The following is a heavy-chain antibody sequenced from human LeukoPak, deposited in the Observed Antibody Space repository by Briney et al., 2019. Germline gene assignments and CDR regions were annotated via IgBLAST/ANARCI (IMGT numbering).Heavy chain of an antibody. V-gene: IGHV4-59*08. D-gene: IGHD3-10*01. CDR1: SESFSGYF. J-gene: IGHJ4*02. Sequence: IPSETLSLTCAIYSESFSGYFWSWIRQPPGKGLEWIGYIYYSGSTNYNPSLKSRVTISVDTSKNQFSLKLSSVTAADTAVYYCARCPITMVRGVYFDYWGQGTLVTVSS. CDR2: IYYSGST. CDR3: ARCPITMVRGVYFDY.